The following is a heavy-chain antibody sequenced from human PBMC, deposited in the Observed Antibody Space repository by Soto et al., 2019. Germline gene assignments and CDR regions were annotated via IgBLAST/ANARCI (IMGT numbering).Heavy chain of an antibody. Sequence: QVQLVQSGAEVKKPGSSVKVSCKASGGTFSSYTISWVRQAPGQGLEWMGRIIPILGIANYAQKFQGRVTLTADKSTSTAYMELSSLSSEDTAVYYCARELMDIVATERSAGYCYGMDVW. CDR1: GGTFSSYT. CDR3: ARELMDIVATERSAGYCYGMDV. D-gene: IGHD5-12*01. V-gene: IGHV1-69*08. J-gene: IGHJ6*01. CDR2: IIPILGIA.